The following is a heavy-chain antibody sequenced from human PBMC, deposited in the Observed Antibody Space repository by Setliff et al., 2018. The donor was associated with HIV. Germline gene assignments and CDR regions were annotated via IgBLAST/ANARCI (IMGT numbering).Heavy chain of an antibody. J-gene: IGHJ4*02. CDR3: ATTPYHYDSSSYYLAY. V-gene: IGHV1-46*01. Sequence: ASVKVSCKASGYTFTSYYMHWVRQAPGQGLEWMGIINPSGGSTSYAQKFQGRVTMTRDTSTSTVYMELSGLRSDDTAMYYCATTPYHYDSSSYYLAYWGQGTLVTVSS. CDR1: GYTFTSYY. CDR2: INPSGGST. D-gene: IGHD3-22*01.